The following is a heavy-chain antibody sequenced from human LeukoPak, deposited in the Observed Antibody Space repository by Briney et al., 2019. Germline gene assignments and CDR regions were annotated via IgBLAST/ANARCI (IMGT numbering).Heavy chain of an antibody. V-gene: IGHV3-20*04. CDR2: INWNGGST. CDR1: GFTFGDYG. Sequence: PGGSLRLSCAASGFTFGDYGMSWVRPAPGKGLEWVSGINWNGGSTGYADSVKGRFTISRDNAKNSLYLQMNSLRAEDTALYYCAVNYYDSSGYCPGGYWGQGTLVTVSS. D-gene: IGHD3-22*01. J-gene: IGHJ4*02. CDR3: AVNYYDSSGYCPGGY.